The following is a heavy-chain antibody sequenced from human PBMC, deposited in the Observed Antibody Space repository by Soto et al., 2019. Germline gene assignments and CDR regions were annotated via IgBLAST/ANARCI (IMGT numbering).Heavy chain of an antibody. CDR3: ARDQNAYSAYNYCFDF. Sequence: GGSLRLSCAAAGFTFNIYAFHWVRQAPGKGLEWLAVISHDGHNKRYADSVKGRFTISRDTPTKTVYLQMNSLRADDTAVYFCARDQNAYSAYNYCFDFWGQGALVTVSS. CDR1: GFTFNIYA. J-gene: IGHJ4*02. V-gene: IGHV3-30*03. D-gene: IGHD5-12*01. CDR2: ISHDGHNK.